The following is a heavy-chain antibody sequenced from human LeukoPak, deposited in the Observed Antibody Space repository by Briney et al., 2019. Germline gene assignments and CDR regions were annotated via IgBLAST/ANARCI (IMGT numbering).Heavy chain of an antibody. CDR1: GFTFDDYA. V-gene: IGHV3-9*01. J-gene: IGHJ5*02. CDR2: ISWNSGSI. Sequence: GGSLRLSCAASGFTFDDYAIHWVRQAPGKGLEWVSGISWNSGSIGYADSVKGRFTISRDNAKNSLYLQMNSLRAEDTALYYCAKAPGYSSSRGDWFDPWGQGTLVTVSS. CDR3: AKAPGYSSSRGDWFDP. D-gene: IGHD6-13*01.